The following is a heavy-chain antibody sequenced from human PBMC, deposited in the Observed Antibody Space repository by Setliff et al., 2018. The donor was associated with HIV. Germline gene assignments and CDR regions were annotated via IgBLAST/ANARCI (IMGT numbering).Heavy chain of an antibody. CDR3: ARGRGSSSSWPIDY. J-gene: IGHJ4*02. CDR1: GGSISSGGYY. CDR2: IYYSGST. V-gene: IGHV4-31*03. Sequence: PSETLSLTCTVSGGSISSGGYYWSWIRQHPGKGLEWIGYIYYSGSTYYNPSLRSRVTISVDTSKNQFSVKLNSVTAADTAVYYCARGRGSSSSWPIDYWGQGTLVTVSS. D-gene: IGHD6-13*01.